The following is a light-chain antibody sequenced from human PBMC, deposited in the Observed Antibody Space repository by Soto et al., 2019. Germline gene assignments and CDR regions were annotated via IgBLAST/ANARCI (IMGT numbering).Light chain of an antibody. V-gene: IGKV3-20*01. J-gene: IGKJ2*01. CDR3: QQYGSSPPYT. CDR1: ENVSNNY. CDR2: GSF. Sequence: EVVLTQSPGTLSLSPGERATLSCRASENVSNNYLAWYQQKPGQAPRLLLFGSFDRAAGIPDRFSGSGSGTDFTLTISRLEPEDFAVYYCQQYGSSPPYTFGQGTKLEIK.